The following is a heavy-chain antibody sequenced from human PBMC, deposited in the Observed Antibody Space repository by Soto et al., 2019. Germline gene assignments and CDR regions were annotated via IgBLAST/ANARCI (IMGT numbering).Heavy chain of an antibody. J-gene: IGHJ6*02. CDR1: GGSISSYY. CDR3: ARDTTVTTPEYYYGMDV. CDR2: IYYSGST. V-gene: IGHV4-59*06. Sequence: PSETLSLTCTVSGGSISSYYWSWTRQHPGKGLEWIGYIYYSGSTYYNPSLKSRVTISVDTSKNQFSLKLSSVTAADTAVYYCARDTTVTTPEYYYGMDVWGQGTTVTVSS. D-gene: IGHD4-17*01.